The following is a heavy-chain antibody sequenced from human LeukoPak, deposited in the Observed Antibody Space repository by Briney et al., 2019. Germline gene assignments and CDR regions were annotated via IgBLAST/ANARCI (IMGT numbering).Heavy chain of an antibody. J-gene: IGHJ4*02. D-gene: IGHD5-18*01. CDR2: INHSGST. CDR3: ARGPPTNLPKRGYSYGSLRFDY. Sequence: SETLSLTCAVYGGSVSGYYWSWIRRPPGKGLEWIGEINHSGSTNYNPSLKSRVTISVDTSKNQFSLKLSSVTAADTAVYYCARGPPTNLPKRGYSYGSLRFDYWGQGTLVTVSS. V-gene: IGHV4-34*01. CDR1: GGSVSGYY.